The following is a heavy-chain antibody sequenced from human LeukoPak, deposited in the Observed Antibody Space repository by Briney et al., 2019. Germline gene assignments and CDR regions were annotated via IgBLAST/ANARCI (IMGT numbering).Heavy chain of an antibody. CDR1: GGSVSGGNYY. J-gene: IGHJ6*02. CDR3: ARGAPRARIAVIPYYYYGMDV. D-gene: IGHD6-19*01. Sequence: SETLSLTCTVSGGSVSGGNYYCSWIRQSPGKGLEWIGYIHYSGSTVYNPSLKSRVTMSIDTSKNQFSLKLSSVTAADTAVYYCARGAPRARIAVIPYYYYGMDVWGQGTTVTVSS. CDR2: IHYSGST. V-gene: IGHV4-61*01.